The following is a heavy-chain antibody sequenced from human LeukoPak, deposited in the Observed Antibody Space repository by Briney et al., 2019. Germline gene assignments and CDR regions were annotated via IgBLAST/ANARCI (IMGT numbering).Heavy chain of an antibody. CDR1: GGSISSYY. J-gene: IGHJ6*02. CDR3: AKASVTTSKGYYYYGMDV. V-gene: IGHV4-4*07. D-gene: IGHD4-17*01. Sequence: PSETLSLTCTVSGGSISSYYWSWIRQPAGKGLEWMGRIYTSGSTNYNPSLKSRVTMSVDTSKNQFSLKLSSVTAADTAVYYRAKASVTTSKGYYYYGMDVWGQGTTVTVSS. CDR2: IYTSGST.